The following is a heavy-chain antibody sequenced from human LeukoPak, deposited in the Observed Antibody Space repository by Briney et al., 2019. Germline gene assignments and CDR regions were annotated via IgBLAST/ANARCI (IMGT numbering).Heavy chain of an antibody. J-gene: IGHJ3*02. CDR3: ARTVVTATIDGFQI. D-gene: IGHD2-21*02. CDR2: IYYSGST. V-gene: IGHV4-30-4*07. Sequence: PSETLSLTCAVSGGSISSGGYSWSWIRQPPGKGLEWIGYIYYSGSTYYNPSLKSRVTISVDTSKNQFSLKLSSVTAADTAVYYCARTVVTATIDGFQIWGQGTMVTVSS. CDR1: GGSISSGGYS.